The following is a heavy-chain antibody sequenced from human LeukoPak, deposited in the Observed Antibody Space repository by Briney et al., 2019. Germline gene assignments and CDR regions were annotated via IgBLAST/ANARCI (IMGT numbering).Heavy chain of an antibody. J-gene: IGHJ5*02. V-gene: IGHV3-11*01. CDR3: ARAAGWLDP. Sequence: GGSLRLSCAASGFIFSDYYMSWIRQAPGEGLEWISYISNNGRTIHYADSVKGRFIISRDNTKKSLYLQMNSLRVEDTAVYYCARAAGWLDPWGRGTLVTVSS. CDR2: ISNNGRTI. CDR1: GFIFSDYY. D-gene: IGHD6-13*01.